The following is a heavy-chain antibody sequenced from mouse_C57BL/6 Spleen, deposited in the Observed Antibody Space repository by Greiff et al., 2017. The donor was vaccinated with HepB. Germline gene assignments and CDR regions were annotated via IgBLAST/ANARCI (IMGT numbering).Heavy chain of an antibody. J-gene: IGHJ4*01. CDR1: GYTFTSYG. D-gene: IGHD2-3*01. V-gene: IGHV1-81*01. CDR3: ARDALYDGYSYAMDY. Sequence: VKVVESGAELARPGASVKLSCKASGYTFTSYGISWVKQRTGQGLEWIGEIYPRSGNTYYNEKFKGKATLTADKSSSTAYMELRSLTSEDSAVYFCARDALYDGYSYAMDYWGQGTSVTVSS. CDR2: IYPRSGNT.